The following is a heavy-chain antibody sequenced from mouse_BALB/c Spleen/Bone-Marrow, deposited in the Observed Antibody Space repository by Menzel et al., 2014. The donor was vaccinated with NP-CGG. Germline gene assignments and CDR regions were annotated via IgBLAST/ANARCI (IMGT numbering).Heavy chain of an antibody. D-gene: IGHD2-4*01. CDR1: GYTFXSYW. V-gene: IGHV1-7*01. CDR2: INPSTGYT. CDR3: ARDDYDAFAY. Sequence: QVQLKDSGAELAKPGASVKMSCKASGYTFXSYWMHWVRQRPGQGLEWIGYINPSTGYTEYNQRFKDKATLAAVKSSTTAYMQLSSLTSEDSAVYYCARDDYDAFAYWGQGTLVTVSA. J-gene: IGHJ3*01.